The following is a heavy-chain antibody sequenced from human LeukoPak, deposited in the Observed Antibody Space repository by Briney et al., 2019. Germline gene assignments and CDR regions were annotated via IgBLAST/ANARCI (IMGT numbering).Heavy chain of an antibody. V-gene: IGHV1-18*01. CDR3: ARVPVRLGRPSRFDP. CDR2: ISAYNGNT. D-gene: IGHD3-10*01. CDR1: GYTFTSYG. Sequence: GASVKVSCKASGYTFTSYGISWVRQAPGQGLEWMGWISAYNGNTNYAQKLQGRVTMTTDTSTSTAYMELRSLRSDDTAVYYCARVPVRLGRPSRFDPWGQGTLVTVSS. J-gene: IGHJ5*02.